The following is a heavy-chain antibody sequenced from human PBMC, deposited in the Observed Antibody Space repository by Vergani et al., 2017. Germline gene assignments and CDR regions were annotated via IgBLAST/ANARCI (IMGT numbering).Heavy chain of an antibody. V-gene: IGHV4-61*02. D-gene: IGHD3-10*01. CDR1: GGSISSGSYY. J-gene: IGHJ5*02. CDR3: ARGEGSWSNNWFDP. CDR2: IYTSGST. Sequence: QVQLQESGPGLVKPSQTLSLTCTVSGGSISSGSYYWSWIRQPAGKGLEWIGRIYTSGSTNYNPSLKSRVTMSVDTSKNQFSLKLSSVTAADTAGYYCARGEGSWSNNWFDPWGQGTLVTVSS.